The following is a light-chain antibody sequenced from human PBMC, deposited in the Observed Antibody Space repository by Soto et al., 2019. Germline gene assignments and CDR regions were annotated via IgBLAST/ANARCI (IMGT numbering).Light chain of an antibody. CDR1: RSNIGAGYD. CDR2: GNS. CDR3: QSYDSSLRDVV. J-gene: IGLJ2*01. V-gene: IGLV1-40*01. Sequence: QSVLTQPPSVSGAPGQRVTISCTGSRSNIGAGYDVHWYQQLPGTAPKLLIYGNSNRPSGVPDRFSGSKSGTSASLAITGLQAEDEADYYCQSYDSSLRDVVFGGGTKLTVL.